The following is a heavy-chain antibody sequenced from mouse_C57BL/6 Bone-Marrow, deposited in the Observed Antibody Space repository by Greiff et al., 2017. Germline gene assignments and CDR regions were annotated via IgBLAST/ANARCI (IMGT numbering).Heavy chain of an antibody. CDR2: IDPENGDT. CDR3: TFYGYDRFAY. J-gene: IGHJ3*01. Sequence: VQLKESGAELVRPGASVKLSCTASGFNIKDDYMHWVKQRPEQGLEWIGWIDPENGDTEYASKFQGKATITADTSSNTAYLQLSSLTSEDTAVYYCTFYGYDRFAYWGQGTLVTVSA. D-gene: IGHD2-2*01. V-gene: IGHV14-4*01. CDR1: GFNIKDDY.